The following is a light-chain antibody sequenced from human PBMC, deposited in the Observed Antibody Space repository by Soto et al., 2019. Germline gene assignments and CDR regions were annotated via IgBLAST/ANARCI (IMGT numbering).Light chain of an antibody. CDR1: QSVNSTF. V-gene: IGKV3-20*01. CDR3: HQYGSSPLT. Sequence: EIVLTQSPGTLSLSPGERATLFCRASQSVNSTFLAWYQQKPGQAPRLLIYSASSRATGIPDRFSGSGSGTDFTLTISRLEPEDFAVYYCHQYGSSPLTFGPGTKVDIK. CDR2: SAS. J-gene: IGKJ3*01.